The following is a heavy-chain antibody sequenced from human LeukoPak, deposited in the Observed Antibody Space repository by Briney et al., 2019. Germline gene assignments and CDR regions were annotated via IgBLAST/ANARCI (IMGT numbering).Heavy chain of an antibody. CDR2: IWYDGSKK. Sequence: GGSLRLSCAASGFTFSNYGMHWVRQAPGKGLEWVAVIWYDGSKKYYVDSVKGRFAISRDNSKNTLYLQMNSLRAEDTAVYYCARRDGDNDRGFDYWGQGTQVTVSS. CDR3: ARRDGDNDRGFDY. V-gene: IGHV3-33*01. J-gene: IGHJ4*02. CDR1: GFTFSNYG. D-gene: IGHD4-23*01.